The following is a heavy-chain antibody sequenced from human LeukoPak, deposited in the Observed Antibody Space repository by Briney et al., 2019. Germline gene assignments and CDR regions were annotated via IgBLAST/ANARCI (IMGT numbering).Heavy chain of an antibody. D-gene: IGHD2-15*01. CDR2: ISSSSNTI. V-gene: IGHV3-48*03. CDR3: ARDSPAYCSGSSCYSDYYSYYGMDV. J-gene: IGHJ6*02. CDR1: GFTFSTYE. Sequence: PGGSLRLSCAASGFTFSTYEMNWVRQAPGKGLEWVSYISSSSNTIYYADSVKGRFTISRDNAKKSLYLQMDSLRDEDTAVYYCARDSPAYCSGSSCYSDYYSYYGMDVWGQGTTVTVSS.